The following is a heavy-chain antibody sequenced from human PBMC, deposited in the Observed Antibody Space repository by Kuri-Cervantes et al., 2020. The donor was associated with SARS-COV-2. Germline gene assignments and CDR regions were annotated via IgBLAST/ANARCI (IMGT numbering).Heavy chain of an antibody. J-gene: IGHJ6*02. CDR3: ARGGYYGSGSSYYYYYGMDV. CDR2: INHSGST. V-gene: IGHV4-34*01. CDR1: GGSFSGYY. D-gene: IGHD3-10*01. Sequence: SQTLSLTCAVYGGSFSGYYWSWIRQPPGKGLEWIGEINHSGSTNYNPSLKSRVTISVDTSKNQFSLKLSSVTAADTAVYYCARGGYYGSGSSYYYYYGMDVWGPGTTVTVSS.